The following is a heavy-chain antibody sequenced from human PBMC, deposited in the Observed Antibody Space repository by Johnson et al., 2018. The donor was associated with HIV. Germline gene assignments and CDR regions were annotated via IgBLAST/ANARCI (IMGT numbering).Heavy chain of an antibody. D-gene: IGHD3-3*01. J-gene: IGHJ3*02. Sequence: QVLLVESGGGVVQPGRSLRLSCAASGFTFSSYVMHWVRQAPGKGLEGVAVISFDGNNEYYADSVKDRFTISRDNSKNTLYLQMNSLRVEDTAIYYCARQPDNFWSSDAFDIWGQGTMVTVSS. V-gene: IGHV3-30*14. CDR1: GFTFSSYV. CDR3: ARQPDNFWSSDAFDI. CDR2: ISFDGNNE.